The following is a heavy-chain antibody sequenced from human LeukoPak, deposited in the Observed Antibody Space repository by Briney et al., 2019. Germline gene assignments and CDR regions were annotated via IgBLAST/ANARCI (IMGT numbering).Heavy chain of an antibody. J-gene: IGHJ4*02. CDR3: ARGRGCSSMSCYPDF. CDR1: GFTFSSAW. Sequence: GGSLRLSCAASGFTFSSAWMHWVRQAPGTGLVWVSRITDDATTTYADSVKGRFTISRDNAKNSVYLLMNSLRAEDTAVYYCARGRGCSSMSCYPDFWGQGTLVTVSS. D-gene: IGHD2-2*01. V-gene: IGHV3-74*03. CDR2: ITDDATT.